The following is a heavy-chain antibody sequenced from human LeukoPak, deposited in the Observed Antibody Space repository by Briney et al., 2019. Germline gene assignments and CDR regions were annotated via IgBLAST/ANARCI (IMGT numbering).Heavy chain of an antibody. CDR1: GGSISSSSYY. J-gene: IGHJ4*02. CDR2: IYYSGST. D-gene: IGHD2-2*01. CDR3: ARSLPSVPATVDY. Sequence: SETLSLTCTVSGGSISSSSYYWGWIRQPPGKGLEWIGSIYYSGSTYYNPSLKSRVTISVDTSKNRFSLKLSSVTAADTAVYYCARSLPSVPATVDYWGQGTLVTVSS. V-gene: IGHV4-39*01.